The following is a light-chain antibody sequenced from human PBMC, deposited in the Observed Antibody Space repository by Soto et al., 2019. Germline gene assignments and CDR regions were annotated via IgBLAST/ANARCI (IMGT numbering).Light chain of an antibody. J-gene: IGKJ2*01. CDR3: HHYDNLPYA. V-gene: IGKV1-33*01. Sequence: DIQMTQSPSSLSASVGDRVTITCQASQDISNYLSWYQQKPGKAPKLLIYDASNLERGVQPRFNGSGSGTDFTFAISSLQPEDIATYYFHHYDNLPYAFGQGTKLEIK. CDR2: DAS. CDR1: QDISNY.